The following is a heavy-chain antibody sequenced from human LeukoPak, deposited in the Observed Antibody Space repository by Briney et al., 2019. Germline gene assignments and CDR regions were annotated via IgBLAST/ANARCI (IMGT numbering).Heavy chain of an antibody. CDR2: INAGNGNT. J-gene: IGHJ5*02. Sequence: ASVKVSCKASGYTFTSYAMHWVRQAPGQRLEWMGWINAGNGNTKYSQKFQGRVTITRDTSASTAYMELSSLRSEDTAVYYCARVQYTYYYDSSGYYPWGQGTLVTVSS. V-gene: IGHV1-3*01. D-gene: IGHD3-22*01. CDR1: GYTFTSYA. CDR3: ARVQYTYYYDSSGYYP.